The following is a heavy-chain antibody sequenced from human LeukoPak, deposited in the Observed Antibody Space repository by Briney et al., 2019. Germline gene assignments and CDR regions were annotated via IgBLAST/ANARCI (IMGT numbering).Heavy chain of an antibody. V-gene: IGHV4-34*01. D-gene: IGHD3-22*01. Sequence: PSETLSLTCAVYGGSFSGYYWSWIRQPPGKGLEWIGEINHSGSTNYNPSLKSRVTISVDTSKNQFSLKLSSVTAADTAVYYCARQRDYYDSRGYYSDWGQGTPVTVSS. CDR1: GGSFSGYY. CDR3: ARQRDYYDSRGYYSD. CDR2: INHSGST. J-gene: IGHJ4*02.